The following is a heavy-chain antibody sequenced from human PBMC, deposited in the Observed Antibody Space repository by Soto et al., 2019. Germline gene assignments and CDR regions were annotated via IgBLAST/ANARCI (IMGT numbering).Heavy chain of an antibody. J-gene: IGHJ4*02. CDR1: GFTFSDSA. CDR3: TRQSAVAGALVDF. Sequence: EVQLVESGGRLVPPGGSLKLSCAASGFTFSDSAMHWVRQASGKGLEWIGRIRTKPNSYATTYAASVEGRFTISRDDSKSTAYLQMNSLKTEDTAVYYCTRQSAVAGALVDFWGQGALVTVSS. D-gene: IGHD6-19*01. V-gene: IGHV3-73*02. CDR2: IRTKPNSYAT.